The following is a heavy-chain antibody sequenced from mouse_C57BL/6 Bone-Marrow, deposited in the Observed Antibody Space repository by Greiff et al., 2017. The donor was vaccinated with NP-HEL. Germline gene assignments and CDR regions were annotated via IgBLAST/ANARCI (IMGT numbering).Heavy chain of an antibody. CDR2: IWRGGST. Sequence: VKLQQSGPGLVQPSQSLSITCTVSGFSLTSYGVHWVRQSPGKGLEWLGVIWRGGSTDYNAAVMSRLSITKDNSKSQVFFKMNSLQADDTAIYYCAKMRYYYFDYWGQGTTLTVSS. CDR3: AKMRYYYFDY. J-gene: IGHJ2*01. CDR1: GFSLTSYG. V-gene: IGHV2-5*01. D-gene: IGHD2-12*01.